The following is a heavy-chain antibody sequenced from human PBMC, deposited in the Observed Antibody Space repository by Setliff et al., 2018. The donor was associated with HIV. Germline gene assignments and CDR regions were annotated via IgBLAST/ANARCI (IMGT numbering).Heavy chain of an antibody. D-gene: IGHD6-13*01. Sequence: PGGSLRLSCAASGFTFDDYTMHWVRQAPGKGLEWVSLISWDGDMTYYADSVKGRFTISRDNRKDSLYLQMNSLSTEDTALYYCAKEHWGSNWSGLGVWGQGTTVTVSS. CDR3: AKEHWGSNWSGLGV. CDR1: GFTFDDYT. J-gene: IGHJ6*02. CDR2: ISWDGDMT. V-gene: IGHV3-43*01.